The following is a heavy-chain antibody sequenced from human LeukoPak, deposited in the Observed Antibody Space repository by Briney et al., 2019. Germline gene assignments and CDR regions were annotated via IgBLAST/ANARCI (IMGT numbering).Heavy chain of an antibody. CDR2: ISSSSSNI. D-gene: IGHD1-1*01. CDR1: GFTFSGYT. J-gene: IGHJ4*02. Sequence: GGSLSFSAAASGFTFSGYTMSWVRPAPGKGLEGFSSISSSSSNIYYADSVRGRFTISRDNAKTSMALQMNSLRAEATAVYYCARHRDWNGGFDYWGQGTLVTVSS. CDR3: ARHRDWNGGFDY. V-gene: IGHV3-21*01.